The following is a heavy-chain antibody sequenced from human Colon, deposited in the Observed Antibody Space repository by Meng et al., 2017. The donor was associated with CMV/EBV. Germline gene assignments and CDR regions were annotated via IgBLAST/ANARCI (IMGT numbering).Heavy chain of an antibody. J-gene: IGHJ4*02. V-gene: IGHV3-11*04. CDR2: ISTGSISI. CDR1: GFTFSDYY. D-gene: IGHD5-24*01. CDR3: ARSRDRLAPPVFDH. Sequence: ASGFTFSDYYMSWIRQAPGKGLEWVSYISTGSISIYYADSVKGRFTVSRDNARNTLYLQMNNLRAEDTAVYYCARSRDRLAPPVFDHWGQGILVTVSS.